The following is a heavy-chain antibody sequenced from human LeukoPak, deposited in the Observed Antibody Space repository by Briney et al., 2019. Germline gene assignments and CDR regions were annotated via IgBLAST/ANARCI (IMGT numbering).Heavy chain of an antibody. CDR3: ARGGARITALVEYFPH. J-gene: IGHJ1*01. CDR2: IYHTGST. V-gene: IGHV4-30-4*01. D-gene: IGHD2-15*01. Sequence: PSETLSLTCTVSGDYISNGDYYWSWIRQSPGKGLEWIGYIYHTGSTHYNPSLTGRVTMSVDTSKNQFSLKLTSVIAADTAVYYCARGGARITALVEYFPHWGQGTLVTVSS. CDR1: GDYISNGDYY.